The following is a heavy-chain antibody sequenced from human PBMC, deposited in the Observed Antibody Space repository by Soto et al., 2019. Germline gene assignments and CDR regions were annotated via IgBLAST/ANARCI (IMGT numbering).Heavy chain of an antibody. CDR3: ARAVPAAKLNMDV. D-gene: IGHD2-2*01. CDR1: GYTFISYD. J-gene: IGHJ6*03. Sequence: QVQLVQSGAEVKKPGASVKVSCRASGYTFISYDINWVRQATGQGPEWMGWMNPNSGNTGYAQKFQGRVTMSRNTSISTAYMELSSLTSDDTAVYYCARAVPAAKLNMDVWGKGTTVTGSS. V-gene: IGHV1-8*01. CDR2: MNPNSGNT.